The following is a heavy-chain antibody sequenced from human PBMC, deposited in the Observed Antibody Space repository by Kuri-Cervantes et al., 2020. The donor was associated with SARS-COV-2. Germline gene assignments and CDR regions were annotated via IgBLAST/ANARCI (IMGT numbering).Heavy chain of an antibody. J-gene: IGHJ4*02. CDR3: ARAGLYADYAAY. V-gene: IGHV1-2*06. Sequence: ASVKVSCKASGYTFTGYYMHWVRQAPGQGLEWMGRINPNSGGTNHAQKFQGRVTMTRDTSISTAYMELSRLRSEDTAVYYCARAGLYADYAAYWGQGTLVTVSS. D-gene: IGHD4-17*01. CDR2: INPNSGGT. CDR1: GYTFTGYY.